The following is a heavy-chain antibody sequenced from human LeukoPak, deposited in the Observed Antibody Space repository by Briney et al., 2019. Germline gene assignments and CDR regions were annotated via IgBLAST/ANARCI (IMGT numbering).Heavy chain of an antibody. CDR1: GYSIRSGYQ. J-gene: IGHJ4*02. CDR2: INYSGST. D-gene: IGHD5-24*01. V-gene: IGHV4-38-2*02. CDR3: ARDTVEMATTNDYYFDY. Sequence: SETLSLTFTVSGYSIRSGYQWGWIRQPPGKGLEWIGSINYSGSTYDNPSLKSRVTISVDTSKNQVSLKLSSVTAADTAVYYCARDTVEMATTNDYYFDYWGQGTLVTVSS.